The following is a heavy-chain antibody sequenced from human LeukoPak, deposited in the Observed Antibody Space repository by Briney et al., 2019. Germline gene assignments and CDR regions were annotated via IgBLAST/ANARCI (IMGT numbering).Heavy chain of an antibody. J-gene: IGHJ2*01. D-gene: IGHD1-20*01. CDR2: INPSGGST. CDR1: GYTFTGYY. CDR3: ARDRVTGTPGRYFDL. Sequence: ASVKVSCKASGYTFTGYYMHWVRQAPGQGLEWMGIINPSGGSTSYAQKFQGRVTMTRDTSTSTVYMELSSLRSEDTAVYYCARDRVTGTPGRYFDLWGRGTLVTVSS. V-gene: IGHV1-46*01.